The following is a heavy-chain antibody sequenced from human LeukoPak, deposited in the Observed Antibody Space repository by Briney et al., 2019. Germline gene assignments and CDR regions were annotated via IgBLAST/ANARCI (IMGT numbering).Heavy chain of an antibody. CDR3: VRLTENQLLGKGWADS. Sequence: GGSLRLSCAASGFTFSSYAMSWVRQAPGKGLEWVSAITSSGGSAYYADSVRGRFTISTDSSKNTVQLQMTGLRVEDTAIYYCVRLTENQLLGKGWADSWGQGTLVTVSS. CDR1: GFTFSSYA. J-gene: IGHJ5*01. D-gene: IGHD2-2*01. CDR2: ITSSGGSA. V-gene: IGHV3-23*01.